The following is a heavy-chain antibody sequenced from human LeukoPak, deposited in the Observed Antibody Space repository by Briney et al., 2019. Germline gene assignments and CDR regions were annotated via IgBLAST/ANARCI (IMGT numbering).Heavy chain of an antibody. CDR2: IYHSGST. J-gene: IGHJ5*02. CDR1: GGSISSGGYS. D-gene: IGHD2-2*01. Sequence: SETLSLTCAVSGGSISSGGYSWRWIRQPPGKGLEWIGYIYHSGSTYYNPSLKSRVTISVDRSKNQFSLKLSSVTAADTAVYYCARYCSSTSCLNWFDPWGQGTLVTVSS. CDR3: ARYCSSTSCLNWFDP. V-gene: IGHV4-30-2*01.